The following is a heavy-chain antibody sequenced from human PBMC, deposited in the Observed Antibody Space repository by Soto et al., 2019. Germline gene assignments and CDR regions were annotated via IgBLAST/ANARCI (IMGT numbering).Heavy chain of an antibody. D-gene: IGHD3-22*01. J-gene: IGHJ4*02. V-gene: IGHV3-23*01. CDR1: GFTFSNYA. Sequence: GGSLRLSCAASGFTFSNYAMTWVRQAPGKGLEWVSTISDNGGSTFYADSVKGRFTISRDNSKNTLYLQMNSLRAEDTAVYYCAKDRGDYYDSSGYHYWGQGTLVTVSS. CDR3: AKDRGDYYDSSGYHY. CDR2: ISDNGGST.